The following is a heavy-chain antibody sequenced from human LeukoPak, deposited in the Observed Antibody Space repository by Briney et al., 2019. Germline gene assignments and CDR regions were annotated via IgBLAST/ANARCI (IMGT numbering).Heavy chain of an antibody. CDR1: GFTFSSYS. CDR3: ARGYCSGGSCYTYWYYYYMDV. CDR2: IRSSSSYI. D-gene: IGHD2-15*01. J-gene: IGHJ6*03. Sequence: GGSLRLSCAASGFTFSSYSMSWVRQAPGKGLEWVSSIRSSSSYIYYADSVKGRFTISRDNAKNSLYLQMNSLRAEDTAVYYCARGYCSGGSCYTYWYYYYMDVWGKGTTATISS. V-gene: IGHV3-21*01.